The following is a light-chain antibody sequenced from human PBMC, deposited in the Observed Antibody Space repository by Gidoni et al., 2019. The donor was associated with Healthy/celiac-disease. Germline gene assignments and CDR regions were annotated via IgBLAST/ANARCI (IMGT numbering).Light chain of an antibody. J-gene: IGKJ3*01. V-gene: IGKV1-6*01. Sequence: AIQMTQSPSSLSASVGDRVTITCRASQGIRNDLGWYQQKPGKAHKLLIYAASSLQSGVPSSFSGSGSGTDFTLTISSLQPEDFATYYCLQDYTYPFTFGPGTKVDIK. CDR2: AAS. CDR1: QGIRND. CDR3: LQDYTYPFT.